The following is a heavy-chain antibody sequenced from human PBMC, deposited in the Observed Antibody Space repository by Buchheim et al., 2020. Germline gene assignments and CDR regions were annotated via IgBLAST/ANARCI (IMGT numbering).Heavy chain of an antibody. D-gene: IGHD3-22*01. J-gene: IGHJ4*02. V-gene: IGHV3-30*18. CDR3: AKDVGYDGSDYLDF. CDR1: GFTFSSYG. Sequence: QVQLVESGGGVVQPGRSLRLSCAASGFTFSSYGVNWVRQAPGKGLEWVAAISYDGSNKYYADSVKGRFTISRDNSKNTLYLQMNSLGAEDTAVYYCAKDVGYDGSDYLDFWGQGTL. CDR2: ISYDGSNK.